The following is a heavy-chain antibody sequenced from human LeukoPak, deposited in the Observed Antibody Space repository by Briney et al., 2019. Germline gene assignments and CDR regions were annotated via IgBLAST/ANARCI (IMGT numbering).Heavy chain of an antibody. CDR2: INPNSGGT. V-gene: IGHV1-2*02. Sequence: GASVRVSCKASGYTFTDYYIHWVRQAPGQGLEWMGWINPNSGGTNYAQKFQGRVTMTRDTSISTAYMELSRLRSDDTAVYYCARDIGSFDYWGQGTLVTVSS. D-gene: IGHD1-26*01. CDR3: ARDIGSFDY. J-gene: IGHJ4*02. CDR1: GYTFTDYY.